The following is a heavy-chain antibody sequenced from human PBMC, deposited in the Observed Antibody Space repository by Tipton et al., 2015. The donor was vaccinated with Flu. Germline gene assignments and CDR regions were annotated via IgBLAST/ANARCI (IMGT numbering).Heavy chain of an antibody. Sequence: GLVKPSETLSLTCAVYGGSFSGYYWSWIRQPPGKGLEWIGEINHSGNTNYNPSLKSRVTISGDTSKNQFSLKLSSVTAADTAVYYCATHCVGVCSHAFDIWGQGTMVTVSS. CDR2: INHSGNT. D-gene: IGHD2-21*02. CDR1: GGSFSGYY. J-gene: IGHJ3*02. CDR3: ATHCVGVCSHAFDI. V-gene: IGHV4-34*01.